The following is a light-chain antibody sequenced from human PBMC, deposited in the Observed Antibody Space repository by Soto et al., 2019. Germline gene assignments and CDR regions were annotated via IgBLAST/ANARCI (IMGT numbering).Light chain of an antibody. CDR3: QHYNSYSKA. Sequence: DIQLTQSASFLSASVGDGVTITCRASQGISTYLNWYQQKPGKAPKPLIYKASTLKSVVPSRFSGSGSGAEFTLTIGSLQPDDFATYYCQHYNSYSKACDQGTKVDIK. V-gene: IGKV1-5*03. J-gene: IGKJ1*01. CDR2: KAS. CDR1: QGISTY.